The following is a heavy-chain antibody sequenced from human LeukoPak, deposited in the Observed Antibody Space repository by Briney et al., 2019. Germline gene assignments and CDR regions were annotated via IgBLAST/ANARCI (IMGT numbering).Heavy chain of an antibody. D-gene: IGHD2-15*01. Sequence: ASVKVSCKASGYTFTSYYMHWVRQAPGQGLEWMRIINPSGGSTSYAQKFQGRVTMTRDTSTSTVYMELSSLRSEDTAVYYCAREPKDIVVVVAATPDDYYYGMDVWGQGTTVTVSS. CDR1: GYTFTSYY. V-gene: IGHV1-46*01. CDR3: AREPKDIVVVVAATPDDYYYGMDV. J-gene: IGHJ6*02. CDR2: INPSGGST.